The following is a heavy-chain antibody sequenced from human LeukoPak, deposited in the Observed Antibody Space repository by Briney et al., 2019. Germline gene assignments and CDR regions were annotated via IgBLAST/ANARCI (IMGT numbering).Heavy chain of an antibody. CDR3: ARGRIEYSGYEPDMDV. CDR2: MNPNSGNT. V-gene: IGHV1-8*01. J-gene: IGHJ6*03. D-gene: IGHD5-12*01. CDR1: GYTFTNYD. Sequence: GASVTVSFKSSGYTFTNYDINWVRQATGQGLEWMGWMNPNSGNTGYAQKFQGRVTMTRNTSISTAYMELSSLRSEDTAVYYCARGRIEYSGYEPDMDVWGKGTTVTVSS.